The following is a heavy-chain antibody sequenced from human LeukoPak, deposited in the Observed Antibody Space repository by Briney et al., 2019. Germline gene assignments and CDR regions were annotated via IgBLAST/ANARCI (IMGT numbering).Heavy chain of an antibody. CDR2: IYYSGST. CDR3: ARNAGKYYRYFQH. D-gene: IGHD2/OR15-2a*01. V-gene: IGHV4-59*01. Sequence: SETLSLTCTVSGGSISSYYWSWIRQPPGKGLEWIGYIYYSGSTNYNPSLKSRATISVDTSKNQFSLKLSSVTAADTAMYYCARNAGKYYRYFQHWGQGTVVSVSS. J-gene: IGHJ1*01. CDR1: GGSISSYY.